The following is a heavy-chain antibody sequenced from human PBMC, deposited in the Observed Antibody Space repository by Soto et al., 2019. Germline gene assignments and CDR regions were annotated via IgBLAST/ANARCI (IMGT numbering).Heavy chain of an antibody. CDR2: ISYDGSNK. CDR3: ARLPSYSSGWGQYYYYYYGMDV. V-gene: IGHV3-30-3*01. CDR1: GFTFSSYA. Sequence: PGGSLRLSCAASGFTFSSYAMHWVRQAPGKGLEWVAVISYDGSNKYYADSVKGRFTISRDNSKNTLYLQMNSLRAEDTAVYYCARLPSYSSGWGQYYYYYYGMDVWGQGTTVTVSS. D-gene: IGHD6-19*01. J-gene: IGHJ6*02.